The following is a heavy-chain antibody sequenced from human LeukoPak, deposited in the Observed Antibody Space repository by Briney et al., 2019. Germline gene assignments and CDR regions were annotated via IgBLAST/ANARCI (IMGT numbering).Heavy chain of an antibody. CDR3: ARRFCSSVSCYDDDAFDV. D-gene: IGHD2-2*01. CDR1: GYTFTSYY. J-gene: IGHJ3*01. Sequence: ASVKVSCKASGYTFTSYYMHWVRQAPGQGLEWMGIITPSGGSTSYAQKFQGRVTMTTDTSTSTAYLELRSLTSEDTAVYYCARRFCSSVSCYDDDAFDVWGQGTLVTVSS. CDR2: ITPSGGST. V-gene: IGHV1-46*01.